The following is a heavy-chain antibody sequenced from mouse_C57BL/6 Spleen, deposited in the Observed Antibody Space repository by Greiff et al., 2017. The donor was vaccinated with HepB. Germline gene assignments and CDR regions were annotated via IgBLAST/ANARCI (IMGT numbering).Heavy chain of an antibody. Sequence: VQLQQSDAELVKPGASVKISCKVSGYTFTDHTIHWMKQRPEQGLEWIGYIYPRDGSTKYNEKFKGKATLTADKSSSTAYMQLNSLTSEDSAVYFCAREGIYYYGSSYFFDYWGQGTSVTVSS. J-gene: IGHJ4*01. V-gene: IGHV1-78*01. CDR1: GYTFTDHT. CDR3: AREGIYYYGSSYFFDY. CDR2: IYPRDGST. D-gene: IGHD1-1*01.